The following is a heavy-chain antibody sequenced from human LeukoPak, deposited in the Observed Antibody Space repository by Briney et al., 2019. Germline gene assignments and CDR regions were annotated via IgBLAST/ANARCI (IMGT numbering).Heavy chain of an antibody. J-gene: IGHJ6*03. Sequence: GGSLRLSCAASGFTFSSRAMKWVRQAPGEGLEWVSSISSSSSYIYYADSVKGRFTISRENAKNSLYLQMNSLRAEDTAVYYCARIADSDYYYYMDVWGKGTTVTVSS. V-gene: IGHV3-21*01. CDR3: ARIADSDYYYYMDV. CDR1: GFTFSSRA. CDR2: ISSSSSYI. D-gene: IGHD2-15*01.